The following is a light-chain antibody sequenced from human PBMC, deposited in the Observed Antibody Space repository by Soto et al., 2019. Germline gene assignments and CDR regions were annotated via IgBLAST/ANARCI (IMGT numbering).Light chain of an antibody. CDR1: QSVSSN. V-gene: IGKV3-15*01. CDR2: GAS. Sequence: EIVMTQSPATLSVSPGERATLSCRASQSVSSNLGWYQQKPGQAPRLLIYGASTRATGIPARFSGSGSGTEFTFTNSSLQSEDFAVYYCEQYNNWPRTFGQGTQVEI. CDR3: EQYNNWPRT. J-gene: IGKJ1*01.